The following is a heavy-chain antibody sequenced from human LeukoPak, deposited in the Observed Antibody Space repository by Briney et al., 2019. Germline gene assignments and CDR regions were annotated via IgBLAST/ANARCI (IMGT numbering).Heavy chain of an antibody. Sequence: SETLSLTCAVSGDSISSSNWWSWVRQSPGKGLECIGEFYHSGSTNYNPSLTSRVTISVDKSKNQFSLKLRSVTAADTAVYYCARVYGGVMDVWGKGTTVTVSS. D-gene: IGHD4/OR15-4a*01. J-gene: IGHJ6*03. CDR3: ARVYGGVMDV. CDR2: FYHSGST. V-gene: IGHV4-4*02. CDR1: GDSISSSNW.